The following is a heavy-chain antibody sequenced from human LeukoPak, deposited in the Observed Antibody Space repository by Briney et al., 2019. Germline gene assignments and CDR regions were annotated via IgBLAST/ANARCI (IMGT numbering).Heavy chain of an antibody. CDR1: GYTFTSYY. CDR2: INPSGGST. J-gene: IGHJ5*02. CDR3: ARALIGTTIRGTFDP. V-gene: IGHV1-46*01. Sequence: GASVKVSCKASGYTFTSYYIHWVRQAPGQGLEWMGIINPSGGSTSYAQKFQGRVTMTRDMSTSTVYMELTSLRSEDTAVYYCARALIGTTIRGTFDPWGQGTLVTVSS. D-gene: IGHD5-12*01.